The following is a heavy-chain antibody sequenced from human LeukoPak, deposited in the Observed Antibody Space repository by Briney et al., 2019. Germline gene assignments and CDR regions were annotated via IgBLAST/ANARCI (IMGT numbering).Heavy chain of an antibody. CDR3: ARVPYTYSSSWYYFDY. D-gene: IGHD6-13*01. CDR1: GGTFSSYA. CDR2: IIPIFGVA. Sequence: GSSVKVSCKASGGTFSSYAISWVRQAPGQGLEWMGRIIPIFGVANYAQKFQGRVTITADKSMSTAYMELSSLRSEDTAVYYCARVPYTYSSSWYYFDYWGQGTLVTVSS. V-gene: IGHV1-69*04. J-gene: IGHJ4*02.